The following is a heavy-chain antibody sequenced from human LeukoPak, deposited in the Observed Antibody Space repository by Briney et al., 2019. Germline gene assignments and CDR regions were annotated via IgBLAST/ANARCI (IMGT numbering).Heavy chain of an antibody. CDR2: IYYSGST. D-gene: IGHD4-17*01. Sequence: PSETLSLTCTVSGGSISSYYWSWIRQPPGKGLEWIGYIYYSGSTYYNPSLKSRVTISVDTSKNQFSLKLSSVTAADTAVYYCARELDYGDYGGFDYWGQGTLVTVSS. J-gene: IGHJ4*02. V-gene: IGHV4-59*12. CDR1: GGSISSYY. CDR3: ARELDYGDYGGFDY.